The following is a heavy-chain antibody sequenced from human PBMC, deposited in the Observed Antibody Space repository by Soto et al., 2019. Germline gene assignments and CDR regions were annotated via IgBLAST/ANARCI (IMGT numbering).Heavy chain of an antibody. Sequence: PSETLSLTCTVSGGSISSGDYYWSWTRQPPGKGLEWIGYIYYSGSTYYNPSLKSRVTISVDTSKNQFSLKLSSVTAADTAVYYCARAPPADYDSSGYYYGFLYYFDYWGQGTLVTVSS. V-gene: IGHV4-30-4*01. D-gene: IGHD3-22*01. CDR1: GGSISSGDYY. CDR3: ARAPPADYDSSGYYYGFLYYFDY. J-gene: IGHJ4*02. CDR2: IYYSGST.